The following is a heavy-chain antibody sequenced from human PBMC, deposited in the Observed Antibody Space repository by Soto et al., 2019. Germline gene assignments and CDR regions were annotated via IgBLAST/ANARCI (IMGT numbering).Heavy chain of an antibody. J-gene: IGHJ6*03. V-gene: IGHV3-23*01. D-gene: IGHD2-2*01. Sequence: EVQLLESGGGLVQPGGSQRLSCAASGFTFSSYAMSWVRQAPGKGLEWVSAISGSGGSTYYADSVKGRFTISRDNSKNTLYLQMNSLRAEDTAVYYCAKKEYCSSTSCYDGPFYYYYYYMDVWGKGTTVTVSS. CDR3: AKKEYCSSTSCYDGPFYYYYYYMDV. CDR1: GFTFSSYA. CDR2: ISGSGGST.